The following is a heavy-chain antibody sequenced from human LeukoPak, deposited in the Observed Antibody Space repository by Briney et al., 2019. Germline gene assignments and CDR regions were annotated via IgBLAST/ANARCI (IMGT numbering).Heavy chain of an antibody. V-gene: IGHV4-34*01. CDR1: GGSFSGYY. Sequence: SETLSLTCAVYGGSFSGYYWSWIRQPPGKGLEWIGEITHSGSTNYNPSLKSRVTISVDTSKNQFSLKLSSVAAADTAVYYCARGGTYDFWSGYYNWFDPWGQGTLVTVSS. CDR2: ITHSGST. CDR3: ARGGTYDFWSGYYNWFDP. D-gene: IGHD3-3*01. J-gene: IGHJ5*02.